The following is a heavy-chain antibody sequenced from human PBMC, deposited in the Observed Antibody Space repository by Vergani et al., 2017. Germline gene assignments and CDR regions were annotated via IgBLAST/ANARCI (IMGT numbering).Heavy chain of an antibody. J-gene: IGHJ3*02. V-gene: IGHV1-18*01. CDR3: ARLKYCTNGVCYMGDAFDI. D-gene: IGHD2-8*01. CDR1: GYTFTSYG. Sequence: QVQLVQSGAEVKKPGASVKVSCKAFGYTFTSYGISWVRQAPGQGLEWMGWISAYNGNTNYAQKLQGRVTMTTDTSTTTAHVELRSLRSDDTAVYYCARLKYCTNGVCYMGDAFDIWGQGTMVTVSS. CDR2: ISAYNGNT.